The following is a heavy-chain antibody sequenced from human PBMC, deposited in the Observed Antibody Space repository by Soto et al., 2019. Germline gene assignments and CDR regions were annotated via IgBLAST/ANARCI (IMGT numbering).Heavy chain of an antibody. CDR1: GFTFSSYS. Sequence: PGGSLRLSCAASGFTFSSYSMNWVRQAPGKGLEWVSYISSSSSTIYYADSVKGRFTISRDNAKNSLYLQMNSLRDEDTAVYYCARDDYDSSGYYNYYYGMDVWGQGTTVTVSS. J-gene: IGHJ6*02. D-gene: IGHD3-22*01. CDR3: ARDDYDSSGYYNYYYGMDV. V-gene: IGHV3-48*02. CDR2: ISSSSSTI.